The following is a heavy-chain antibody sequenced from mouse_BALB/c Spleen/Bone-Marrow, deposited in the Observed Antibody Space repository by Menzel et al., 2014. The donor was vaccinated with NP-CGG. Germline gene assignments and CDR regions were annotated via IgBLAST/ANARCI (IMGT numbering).Heavy chain of an antibody. V-gene: IGHV1S132*01. CDR2: IFPGTDTT. D-gene: IGHD2-4*01. CDR1: GFTFTNSW. J-gene: IGHJ3*01. CDR3: ARNDDYDECEWFAY. Sequence: QVQLQQSGAEVVNPGASVKLSCRTSGFTFTNSWIQWVKQRPGQGLGWIGEIFPGTDTTYYNEKFKDKATLTIDTSSSTASKQISHLSSEDSAVYFCARNDDYDECEWFAYWGPGTLVTVSA.